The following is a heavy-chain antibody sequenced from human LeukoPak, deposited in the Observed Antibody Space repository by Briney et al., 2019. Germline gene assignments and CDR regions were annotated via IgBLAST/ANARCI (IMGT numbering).Heavy chain of an antibody. CDR1: GGSISSGGYS. V-gene: IGHV4-31*11. Sequence: SQTLSLTCAVSGGSISSGGYSWSWIRQPPGKGLEWIGYIYYSGSTYYNPSLKSRVAISLDTSKNQFSLKLSSVTAADTAVYYCAKLGTLDTYRQGNDLMDVWGQGTTVTVSS. CDR3: AKLGTLDTYRQGNDLMDV. CDR2: IYYSGST. D-gene: IGHD1-1*01. J-gene: IGHJ6*02.